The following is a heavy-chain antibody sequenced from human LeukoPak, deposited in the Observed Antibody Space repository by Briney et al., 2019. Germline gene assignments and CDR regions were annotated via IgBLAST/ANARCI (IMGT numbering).Heavy chain of an antibody. D-gene: IGHD3-10*01. CDR1: GFTFRTYG. J-gene: IGHJ4*02. CDR3: AKDYYGSGSLFDY. Sequence: AGGSLRLSCAASGFTFRTYGMHWVRQAPGKGLEWVAFMQYDGSNEYYADSVKGRFTISRDNSKNTLYLQMNSLRAEDTAVYYCAKDYYGSGSLFDYWGQGTLVTVSS. CDR2: MQYDGSNE. V-gene: IGHV3-30*02.